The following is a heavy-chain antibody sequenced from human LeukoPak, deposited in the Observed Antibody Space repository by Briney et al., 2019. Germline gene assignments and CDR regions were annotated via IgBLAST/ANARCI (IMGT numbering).Heavy chain of an antibody. D-gene: IGHD2-2*01. J-gene: IGHJ2*01. CDR2: IWYDGSNK. CDR3: ARATIVVVPVNYWYFDL. Sequence: PGGSLRLSCAASGFTFSSYGMHWVRQAPGKGLEWVAVIWYDGSNKYYADSVKGRFTISRDNSKNTLYLQMNSLRAEDTAVYYCARATIVVVPVNYWYFDLWGRGTLVTVSS. CDR1: GFTFSSYG. V-gene: IGHV3-33*01.